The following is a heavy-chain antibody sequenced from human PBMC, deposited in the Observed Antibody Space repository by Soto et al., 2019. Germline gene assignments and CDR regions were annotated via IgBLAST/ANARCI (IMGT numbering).Heavy chain of an antibody. CDR1: GASISGYY. J-gene: IGHJ5*02. V-gene: IGHV4-4*07. CDR3: VRDGTKTLRDWFDP. D-gene: IGHD1-1*01. Sequence: SDTLSLTCTVSGASISGYYWSWIRKSAGKGLEWIGRIYATGTTDYNPSLKSRVMMSVDTSKKQFSLKLRSVTAADTAVYYCVRDGTKTLRDWFDPWGQGISVTVSS. CDR2: IYATGTT.